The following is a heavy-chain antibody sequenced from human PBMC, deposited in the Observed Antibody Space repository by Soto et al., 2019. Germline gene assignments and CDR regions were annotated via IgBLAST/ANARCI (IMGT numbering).Heavy chain of an antibody. Sequence: SETLSLTCTVSGGSITSSSYYWGWIRQPPGKGLEWIGSIYYSGRTDYNPSLKSRVTISVDTSKNQFSLKLSSVTAADTAVYSCARQSAAARSGYPYYYYGMAVWGQGTTVTVSS. CDR2: IYYSGRT. CDR3: ARQSAAARSGYPYYYYGMAV. D-gene: IGHD5-18*01. V-gene: IGHV4-39*01. J-gene: IGHJ6*02. CDR1: GGSITSSSYY.